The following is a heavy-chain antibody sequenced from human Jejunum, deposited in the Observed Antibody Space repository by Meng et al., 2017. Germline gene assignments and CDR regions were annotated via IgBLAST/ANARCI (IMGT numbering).Heavy chain of an antibody. Sequence: GGSLRLSCAASGLTFSNYPMSWVRQAPGKGPEWVSAILGSGENTYYADSVKGRFTISRDNSKNTLYLQMNSLRAEDTAVYYCAKLVSFWGQGTLVTVSS. CDR1: GLTFSNYP. V-gene: IGHV3-23*01. CDR2: ILGSGENT. J-gene: IGHJ4*02. D-gene: IGHD2-8*01. CDR3: AKLVSF.